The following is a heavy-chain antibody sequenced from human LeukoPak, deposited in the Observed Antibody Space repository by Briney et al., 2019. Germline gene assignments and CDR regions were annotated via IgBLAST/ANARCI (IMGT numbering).Heavy chain of an antibody. J-gene: IGHJ6*02. CDR1: GYSISSGYY. CDR2: IYHSGST. V-gene: IGHV4-38-2*02. CDR3: AGSTVVTPTDYYYYYGMDV. D-gene: IGHD4-23*01. Sequence: PSETLSLTCTVSGYSISSGYYWGWIRQPPGKGLEWIGSIYHSGSTYYNPSLKSRVTISVDTSKNQFSLKLSSVTAADTAVYYCAGSTVVTPTDYYYYYGMDVWGQGTTVTVSS.